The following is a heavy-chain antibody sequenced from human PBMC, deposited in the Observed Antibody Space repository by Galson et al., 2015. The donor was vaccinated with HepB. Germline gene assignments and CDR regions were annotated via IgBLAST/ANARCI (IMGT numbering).Heavy chain of an antibody. CDR3: ARVEAGGLLFTTFDY. CDR1: GGTFSSYA. V-gene: IGHV1-69*04. Sequence: SVKVSCKASGGTFSSYAISWVRQAPGQGLEWMGRIIPILGIANYAQKFQGRVTITADKSTSTAYMELSSLRSEDTAVYYCARVEAGGLLFTTFDYWGQGTLVTVSS. J-gene: IGHJ4*02. CDR2: IIPILGIA. D-gene: IGHD2-21*02.